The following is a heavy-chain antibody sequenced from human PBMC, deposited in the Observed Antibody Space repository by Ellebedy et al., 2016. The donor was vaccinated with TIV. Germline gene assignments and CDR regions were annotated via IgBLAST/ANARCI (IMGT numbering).Heavy chain of an antibody. CDR1: GGSISSGGYY. D-gene: IGHD3-10*01. J-gene: IGHJ4*02. CDR2: IYYSGST. CDR3: ARGVRGVTLDY. V-gene: IGHV4-31*03. Sequence: SETLSLTXTVSGGSISSGGYYWSWIRQHPGKGLEWIGYIYYSGSTYYNPSLKSRVTISVDTSKNQFSLKLSSVTAADTAVYYCARGVRGVTLDYWGQGTLVTVSS.